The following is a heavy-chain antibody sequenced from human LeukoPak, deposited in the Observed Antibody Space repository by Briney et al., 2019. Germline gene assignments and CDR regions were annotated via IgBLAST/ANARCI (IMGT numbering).Heavy chain of an antibody. CDR2: ISGSGGST. Sequence: PGGSLRLSCAASGFTFSSYAMSWVRQAPGKGLEWVSAISGSGGSTYYADSVKGRFTISRDNSKNTLYLQMNSLRAEDTAVYYCAKALGYSSSWYVRGNAFDIWGQGTMVTVSS. J-gene: IGHJ3*02. D-gene: IGHD6-13*01. V-gene: IGHV3-23*01. CDR3: AKALGYSSSWYVRGNAFDI. CDR1: GFTFSSYA.